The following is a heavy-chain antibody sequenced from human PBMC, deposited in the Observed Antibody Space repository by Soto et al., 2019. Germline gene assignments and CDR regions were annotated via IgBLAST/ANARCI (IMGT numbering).Heavy chain of an antibody. Sequence: GASVKVSCKVSGGTFSSYAISWVRQAPGQGLEWMGGIIPIFGTANYAQKFQGRVTITADESTSTAYMELSSLRSDDTAIYYCARMATFGSLNWFDPWGQGTLVTVS. CDR3: ARMATFGSLNWFDP. J-gene: IGHJ5*02. CDR1: GGTFSSYA. V-gene: IGHV1-69*13. D-gene: IGHD3-16*01. CDR2: IIPIFGTA.